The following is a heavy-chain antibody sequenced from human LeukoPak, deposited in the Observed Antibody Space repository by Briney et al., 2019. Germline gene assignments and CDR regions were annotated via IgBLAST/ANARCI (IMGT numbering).Heavy chain of an antibody. CDR1: GGTFSSYA. D-gene: IGHD5-12*01. CDR2: IIPIFGTA. Sequence: SVKVSCKASGGTFSSYAISWVRQAPGQGLEWMGGIIPIFGTANYAQKFQGRVTITADESTSTAYMELSSLRSEDTAVYYCARGGRGYSGYDPWGQGTLVTVSS. V-gene: IGHV1-69*13. CDR3: ARGGRGYSGYDP. J-gene: IGHJ5*02.